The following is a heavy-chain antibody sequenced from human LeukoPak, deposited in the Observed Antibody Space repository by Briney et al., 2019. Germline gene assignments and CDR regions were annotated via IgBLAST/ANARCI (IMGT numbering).Heavy chain of an antibody. CDR3: AARPGEVAVPFDY. CDR1: GLTFSTHA. Sequence: GGSLRLSCAASGLTFSTHAMTWVRQAPGKGVEWVSLISGGGDITFYGDSVKGRFTISRDNSQNTLYLQMHSVRAEDTAVYYCAARPGEVAVPFDYWGQGSLVTVSS. CDR2: ISGGGDIT. J-gene: IGHJ4*02. V-gene: IGHV3-23*01. D-gene: IGHD2-21*01.